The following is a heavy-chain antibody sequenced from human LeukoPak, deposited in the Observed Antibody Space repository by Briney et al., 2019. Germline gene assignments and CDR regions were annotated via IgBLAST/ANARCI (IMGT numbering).Heavy chain of an antibody. CDR3: AKDLGDDSSGYYQVYYYGTDV. V-gene: IGHV3-30*18. D-gene: IGHD3-22*01. J-gene: IGHJ6*02. CDR1: GFTFSSYG. Sequence: GRSLRLSCAASGFTFSSYGMHWVRQAPGKGLEWVAVISYDGSNKYYADSVKGRFTISRDNSKNTLYLQMNSLRAEDTAVYYCAKDLGDDSSGYYQVYYYGTDVWGQGTTVTVSS. CDR2: ISYDGSNK.